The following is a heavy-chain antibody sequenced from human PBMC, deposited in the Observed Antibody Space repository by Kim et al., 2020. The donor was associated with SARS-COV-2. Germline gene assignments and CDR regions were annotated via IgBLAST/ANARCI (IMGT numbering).Heavy chain of an antibody. CDR1: GFTFSNAW. J-gene: IGHJ4*02. V-gene: IGHV3-15*01. CDR3: TTGRQQLVPPPYYFDY. Sequence: GGSLRLSCAASGFTFSNAWMSWVRQAPGKGLEWVGRIKSKTDGGTTDYAAPVKGRFTISRDDSKNTLYLQMNSLKTEDTAVYYCTTGRQQLVPPPYYFDYWGQGTLVTVSS. D-gene: IGHD6-13*01. CDR2: IKSKTDGGTT.